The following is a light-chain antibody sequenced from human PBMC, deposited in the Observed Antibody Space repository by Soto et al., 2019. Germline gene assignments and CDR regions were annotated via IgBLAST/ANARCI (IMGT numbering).Light chain of an antibody. Sequence: DIQMTQSPSSLSASVGATVTITCRASRSLGNSLHWYHQKPESAPKILIYLTSSVQSGVPSRYSGSGSGTDFTLTISSLQPEDFATYYCQQSYSTPYSFGQGTKLEIK. CDR3: QQSYSTPYS. V-gene: IGKV1-39*01. CDR1: RSLGNS. CDR2: LTS. J-gene: IGKJ2*01.